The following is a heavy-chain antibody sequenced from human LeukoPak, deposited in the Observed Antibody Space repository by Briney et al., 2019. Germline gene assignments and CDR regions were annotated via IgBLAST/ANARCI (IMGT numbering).Heavy chain of an antibody. CDR1: GGSISSGGYY. D-gene: IGHD6-19*01. V-gene: IGHV4-30-2*01. J-gene: IGHJ5*02. Sequence: PSQTLSLTCTVSGGSISSGGYYWSWIRQPPGKGLEWIGYIYHSGSTYYNPSLKSRVTISVDRSKNQFSLKLSSVTAADTAVYYCARDSDIAYSSGFDPWGQGTLVTVSS. CDR3: ARDSDIAYSSGFDP. CDR2: IYHSGST.